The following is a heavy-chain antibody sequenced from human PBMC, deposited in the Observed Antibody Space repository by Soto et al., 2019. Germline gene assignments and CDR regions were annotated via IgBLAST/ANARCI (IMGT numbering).Heavy chain of an antibody. CDR2: INPNSGGT. CDR1: GYTFTGYY. V-gene: IGHV1-2*04. CDR3: AREVNEVSVVPAAKKNWFDP. J-gene: IGHJ5*02. D-gene: IGHD2-2*01. Sequence: GASVKVSCKASGYTFTGYYMHWVRQAPGQGLEWMGWINPNSGGTNYAQKFQGWVTMTRDTSISTASMELSRLISDATAVYYCAREVNEVSVVPAAKKNWFDPWGQGTLVTVSS.